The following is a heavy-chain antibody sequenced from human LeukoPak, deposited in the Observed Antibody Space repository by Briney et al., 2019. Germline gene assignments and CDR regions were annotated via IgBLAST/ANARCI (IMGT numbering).Heavy chain of an antibody. J-gene: IGHJ4*02. Sequence: SVKVSCKASGGTFSSYAISWVRQAPGQGLEWMGGIIPIFGTANYAQKFQGRVTITADESTSTAYMELSSLRSEDTAVYYCTGKNLDSSGWPFDYWGQGTLVTVSS. V-gene: IGHV1-69*13. CDR3: TGKNLDSSGWPFDY. CDR1: GGTFSSYA. D-gene: IGHD6-19*01. CDR2: IIPIFGTA.